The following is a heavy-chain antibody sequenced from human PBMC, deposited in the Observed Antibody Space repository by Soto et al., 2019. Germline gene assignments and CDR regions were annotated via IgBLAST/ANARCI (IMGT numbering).Heavy chain of an antibody. CDR1: GFTFSDYY. D-gene: IGHD1-26*01. CDR3: ARDTGGSYDF. Sequence: EVQLVESGGGLVQPGGSLRLSCAASGFTFSDYYMDWVRQLPGKGLEWVGRTRNKANSYTTEYAPSVKGRFTISRHDSEYSMYLQMNSLKTEDTAVYYCARDTGGSYDFWGQGALVTVSS. J-gene: IGHJ4*02. V-gene: IGHV3-72*01. CDR2: TRNKANSYTT.